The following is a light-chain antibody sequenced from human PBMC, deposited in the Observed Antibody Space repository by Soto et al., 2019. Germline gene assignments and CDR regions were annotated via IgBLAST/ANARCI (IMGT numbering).Light chain of an antibody. J-gene: IGLJ3*02. CDR3: AAWYDGLSGTGWV. CDR1: SSNIGSDY. V-gene: IGLV1-47*02. Sequence: QLVLTQPPSASGTPGQRVSISCSGSSSNIGSDYVYWYQQLPGTAPKLLISNNDQRPSGFPDRISGSKSGASASLDISGLRSEDEADYYCAAWYDGLSGTGWVFGGGTKLTVL. CDR2: NND.